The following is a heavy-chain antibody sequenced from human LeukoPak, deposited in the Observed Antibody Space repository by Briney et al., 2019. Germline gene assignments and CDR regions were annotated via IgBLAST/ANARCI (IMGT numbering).Heavy chain of an antibody. V-gene: IGHV1-18*03. CDR2: ISAYNGNT. Sequence: ASVKVSCKTSGYTFTSYGISWVRQAPGQGLEWMGWISAYNGNTNYAQKLQGRVTMTTDTSTTTAYMELRSLRSDDMAVYYCATHMDTAMIKAEFDYWGQGTLVTVSS. D-gene: IGHD5-18*01. CDR3: ATHMDTAMIKAEFDY. J-gene: IGHJ4*02. CDR1: GYTFTSYG.